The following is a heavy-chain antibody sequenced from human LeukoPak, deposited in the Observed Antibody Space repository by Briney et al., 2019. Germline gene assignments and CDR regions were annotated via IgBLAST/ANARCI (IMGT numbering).Heavy chain of an antibody. CDR3: ASEHSGSYREFDY. Sequence: PSETLSLTCTVSGGSISSYYWSWIRQPAGKGLEWIGRIYTSGSTNYNASLKSRVSMSVDTSKNQFSLKLSSVTAADTAVFYCASEHSGSYREFDYWGQGTLVTVSS. J-gene: IGHJ4*02. CDR1: GGSISSYY. D-gene: IGHD1-26*01. CDR2: IYTSGST. V-gene: IGHV4-4*07.